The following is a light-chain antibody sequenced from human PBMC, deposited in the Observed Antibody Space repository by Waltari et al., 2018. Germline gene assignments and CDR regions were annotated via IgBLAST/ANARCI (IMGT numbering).Light chain of an antibody. CDR2: WAS. V-gene: IGKV4-1*01. Sequence: DIVMTQSPDSLAVSLGERATINCKSSQSVLYSPNNKNYLAWYQRKPGHPPKVLIYWASTRESGVPDRFSGSGSGTDFTLTISSLQAEDVAVYYCQQYYSSPPTFVQGTKVEI. CDR1: QSVLYSPNNKNY. CDR3: QQYYSSPPT. J-gene: IGKJ1*01.